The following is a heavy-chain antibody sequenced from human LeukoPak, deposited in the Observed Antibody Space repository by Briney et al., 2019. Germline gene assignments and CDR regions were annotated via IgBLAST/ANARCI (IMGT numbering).Heavy chain of an antibody. J-gene: IGHJ4*02. CDR3: ASSRYTGSYSTIDF. Sequence: SETLSLTCTVSGGSISRYYWNWIRQPPGKGLEWIGYIYYSGSTNYNPSLKSRVTISLDTSKNQFSLKLSSVTAADTAMYYCASSRYTGSYSTIDFWGQGTLVTVSS. V-gene: IGHV4-59*01. CDR2: IYYSGST. D-gene: IGHD1-26*01. CDR1: GGSISRYY.